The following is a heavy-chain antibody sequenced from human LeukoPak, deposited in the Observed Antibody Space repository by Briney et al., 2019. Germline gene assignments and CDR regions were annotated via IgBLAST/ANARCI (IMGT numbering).Heavy chain of an antibody. CDR3: ARVSLGEGWPN. CDR2: IFHSGTT. D-gene: IGHD5-24*01. V-gene: IGHV4-38-2*02. CDR1: GYSISSTNS. Sequence: SETLSLTCTVSGYSISSTNSWGWIRQPPGKGLEWIGNIFHSGTTYYNASLKSRVTISLDTSKSQFSLKLRSVTAADTAVYYCARVSLGEGWPNWGQGTLVTVSS. J-gene: IGHJ4*02.